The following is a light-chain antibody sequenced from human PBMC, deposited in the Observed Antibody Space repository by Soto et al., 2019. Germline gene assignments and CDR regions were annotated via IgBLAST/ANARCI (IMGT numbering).Light chain of an antibody. CDR2: GAS. CDR3: QQYGHSPT. J-gene: IGKJ1*01. V-gene: IGKV3-20*01. CDR1: QGFSSSF. Sequence: EIVLTQSPGTLYLSQGERAALSCRASQGFSSSFLAWYQHRPGQAPRLLIYGASSRATGIPDRFSGSRSGTDFTLTIRRLEPEEFSVYYCQQYGHSPTFGPGTTWEIK.